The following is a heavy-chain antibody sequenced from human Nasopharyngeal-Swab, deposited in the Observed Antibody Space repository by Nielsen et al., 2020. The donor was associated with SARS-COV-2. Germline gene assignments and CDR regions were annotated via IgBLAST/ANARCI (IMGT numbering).Heavy chain of an antibody. CDR3: AREYRYGDSKGIDV. CDR1: GFTFSSYD. V-gene: IGHV3-13*01. CDR2: IGTAGDT. D-gene: IGHD4-17*01. Sequence: GGSLRLSCAASGFTFSSYDMHWVRQAPGKGLEWVSAIGTAGDTYYPGSVKGRFTISRENAKNSLYLQMNSLRAGDTAVYYCAREYRYGDSKGIDVWGQGTTVTVSS. J-gene: IGHJ6*02.